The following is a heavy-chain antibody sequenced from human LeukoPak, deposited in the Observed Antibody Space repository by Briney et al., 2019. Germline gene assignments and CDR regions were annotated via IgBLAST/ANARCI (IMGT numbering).Heavy chain of an antibody. J-gene: IGHJ4*02. CDR3: ARVKSQVVVAATNSYYFDY. Sequence: ASVKVSCKASGYTFTSYYMHWVRQAPGQGLEWMGWISAYNGNTNYAQKLQGRVTMTTDTSTSTAYMELRSLRSDDTAVYYCARVKSQVVVAATNSYYFDYWGQGTLVTVSS. V-gene: IGHV1-18*04. CDR2: ISAYNGNT. D-gene: IGHD2-15*01. CDR1: GYTFTSYY.